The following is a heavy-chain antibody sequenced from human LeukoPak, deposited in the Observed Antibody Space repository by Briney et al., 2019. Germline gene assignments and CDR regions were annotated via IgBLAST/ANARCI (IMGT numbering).Heavy chain of an antibody. V-gene: IGHV4-39*07. D-gene: IGHD3-22*01. CDR3: ARGGFHYYDSSGYGGDY. CDR1: GGSISSSSYY. CDR2: IYYSGST. Sequence: SETLSLTCTVSGGSISSSSYYWGWIRQPPGKGLEWIGSIYYSGSTYYNPSLKSRVTISVDTSKNQFSLKLSSVTAADTAVYYCARGGFHYYDSSGYGGDYWGQGTLVTVSS. J-gene: IGHJ4*02.